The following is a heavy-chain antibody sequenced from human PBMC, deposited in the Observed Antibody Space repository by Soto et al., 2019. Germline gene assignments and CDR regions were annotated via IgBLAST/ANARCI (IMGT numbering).Heavy chain of an antibody. V-gene: IGHV4-30-4*01. J-gene: IGHJ5*02. D-gene: IGHD6-6*01. CDR1: GGSISSGDYY. Sequence: KPSETLSLTCTVSGGSISSGDYYWSWIRQPPGKGLEWIGYIYYSGSTYYNPSLKSRVTISVDTSKNQFSLKLSSVTAADTAVYYCDLGSSSSWFDPWGQGTLVTVSS. CDR3: DLGSSSSWFDP. CDR2: IYYSGST.